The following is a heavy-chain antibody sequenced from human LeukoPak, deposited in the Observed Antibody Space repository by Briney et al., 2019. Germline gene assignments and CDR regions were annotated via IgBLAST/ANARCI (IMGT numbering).Heavy chain of an antibody. Sequence: GGSLRLSCAASGFTFSSYAMSWVRQAPGKGLEWVSAISGSSGSTYYADSVRGRFTISRDNSKNTLYLQMNSLRAEDTAVYYCAKDRVAVAGIAAFDIWGQGTMVTVSS. CDR3: AKDRVAVAGIAAFDI. D-gene: IGHD6-19*01. CDR2: ISGSSGST. V-gene: IGHV3-23*01. J-gene: IGHJ3*02. CDR1: GFTFSSYA.